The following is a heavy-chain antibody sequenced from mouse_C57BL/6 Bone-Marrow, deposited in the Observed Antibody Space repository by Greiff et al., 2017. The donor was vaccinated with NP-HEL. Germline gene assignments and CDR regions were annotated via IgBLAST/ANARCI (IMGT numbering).Heavy chain of an antibody. J-gene: IGHJ1*03. CDR2: IHPNSGST. CDR1: GYTFTSYW. CDR3: ARDLITTVGWYFDV. V-gene: IGHV1-64*01. D-gene: IGHD1-1*01. Sequence: QVQLQQPGAELVKPGASVKLSCKASGYTFTSYWMHWVKQRPGQGLEWIGMIHPNSGSTNYNEKFKSKATLTVDKSSSTAYMQLSSLTSEDSAVYYCARDLITTVGWYFDVWGTGTTVTVSS.